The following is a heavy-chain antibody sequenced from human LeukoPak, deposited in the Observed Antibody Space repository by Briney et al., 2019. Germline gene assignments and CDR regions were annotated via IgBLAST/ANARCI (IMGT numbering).Heavy chain of an antibody. V-gene: IGHV3-9*01. CDR2: ISWNSGRI. D-gene: IGHD5-24*01. CDR1: GFTFDDYT. CDR3: ARARRDGYNPDYYYYYMDV. J-gene: IGHJ6*03. Sequence: GGSLRLSCAASGFTFDDYTMHWVRQAPGKGLEWVSGISWNSGRIGYADSVKGRFTISRDNAKNSLYLQMNSLRAEDTAVYYCARARRDGYNPDYYYYYMDVWGKGTTVTISS.